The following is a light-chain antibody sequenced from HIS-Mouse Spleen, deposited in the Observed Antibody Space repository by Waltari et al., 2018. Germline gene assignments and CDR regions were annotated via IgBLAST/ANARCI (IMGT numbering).Light chain of an antibody. V-gene: IGKV1-5*03. Sequence: DIQMTQSPSTLSASLGDRFTITCRASQSISSWLAWYKQKPGKAPKLLIYKASSLESGVPSRFSGSGSWTEFTLTISSLQPDDFATYYCQQYNSYSRTFGQGTKVEIK. CDR1: QSISSW. CDR2: KAS. J-gene: IGKJ1*01. CDR3: QQYNSYSRT.